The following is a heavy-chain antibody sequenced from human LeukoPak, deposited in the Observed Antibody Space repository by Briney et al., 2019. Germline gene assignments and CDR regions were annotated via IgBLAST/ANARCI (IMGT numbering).Heavy chain of an antibody. V-gene: IGHV4-4*02. J-gene: IGHJ3*01. Sequence: PSGTLSLTCAVSGGSISSPNWWNWVRQPPGKGLEWIGEIYHSGSTNYNPSLKSRVTISVDKSKNQFSLKLSSVTAADTAVYYCARRSNYYGSGSYYGAFDVWGQGTMVTVSS. CDR3: ARRSNYYGSGSYYGAFDV. CDR1: GGSISSPNW. CDR2: IYHSGST. D-gene: IGHD3-10*01.